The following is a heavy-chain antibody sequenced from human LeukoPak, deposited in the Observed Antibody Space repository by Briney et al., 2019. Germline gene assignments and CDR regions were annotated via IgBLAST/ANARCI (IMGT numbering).Heavy chain of an antibody. Sequence: GGSLRLSCAASGFTFSSYEMNWVSQAPGKGLEWVANIKPDGSEKYFMDSVKGRFTISRDNAKNALYLEMNSLRAEDTAEYFCARERMYSGSGSTYPYYDYWGQGTLVTVSS. D-gene: IGHD3-10*01. CDR3: ARERMYSGSGSTYPYYDY. V-gene: IGHV3-7*01. CDR1: GFTFSSYE. J-gene: IGHJ4*02. CDR2: IKPDGSEK.